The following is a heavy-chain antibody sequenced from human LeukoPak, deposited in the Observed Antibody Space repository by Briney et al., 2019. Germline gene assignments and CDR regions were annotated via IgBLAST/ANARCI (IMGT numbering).Heavy chain of an antibody. D-gene: IGHD3-22*01. CDR2: IKQDVSEK. Sequence: GGSLGLSCAASGFTFMTYWMSWVRQAPGKGLEWVANIKQDVSEKYYVDSVKGRFTISRDNLKKSLYLQMDSLRAEDTAVYYCARAQYYYDNSGYSYYFDYWGQGTLVTVSS. CDR1: GFTFMTYW. J-gene: IGHJ4*02. V-gene: IGHV3-7*01. CDR3: ARAQYYYDNSGYSYYFDY.